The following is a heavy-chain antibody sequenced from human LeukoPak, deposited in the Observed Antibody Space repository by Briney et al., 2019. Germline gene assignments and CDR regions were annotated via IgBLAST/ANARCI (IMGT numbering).Heavy chain of an antibody. CDR1: GGSISSGSYY. Sequence: SETLSLTCTVSGGSISSGSYYWSWIRQPAGKGLEWIGRIYTSGSTNYNPSLKSRVTISVDTSKNQFSLKLSSVTAADTAVYYCARGGLIRGTLNSLIAFDLWGQGIMVTVSS. CDR2: IYTSGST. J-gene: IGHJ3*01. V-gene: IGHV4-61*02. CDR3: ARGGLIRGTLNSLIAFDL. D-gene: IGHD3-10*01.